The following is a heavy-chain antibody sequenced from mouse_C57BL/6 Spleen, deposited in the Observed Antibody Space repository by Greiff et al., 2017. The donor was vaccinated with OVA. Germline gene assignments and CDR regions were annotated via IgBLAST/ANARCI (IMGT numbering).Heavy chain of an antibody. CDR3: ARYYSNPYYYAMDY. D-gene: IGHD2-5*01. Sequence: VQLQQSGAELVKPGDSVKISCKASGYAFSSYWMNWVKQRPGKGLEWIGQIYPGDGDTNYNGKFKGKATLTADKSSSTAYMQLSSLTSEDSAVYFCARYYSNPYYYAMDYWGQGTSVTVSS. CDR1: GYAFSSYW. J-gene: IGHJ4*01. CDR2: IYPGDGDT. V-gene: IGHV1-80*01.